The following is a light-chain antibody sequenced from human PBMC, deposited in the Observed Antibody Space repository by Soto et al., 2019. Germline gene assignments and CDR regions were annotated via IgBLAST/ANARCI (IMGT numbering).Light chain of an antibody. CDR2: NTN. Sequence: SVLTQPPSASGTPGQRVTISCSGSSSNIGTNTVNWYQQFPGSAPQLLLYNTNQRPSGVPGRFSGSKSGTSASLAISGLQSEDEADYFCAARAGSMHVVLFAGGRKVPVL. CDR3: AARAGSMHVVL. J-gene: IGLJ2*01. V-gene: IGLV1-44*01. CDR1: SSNIGTNT.